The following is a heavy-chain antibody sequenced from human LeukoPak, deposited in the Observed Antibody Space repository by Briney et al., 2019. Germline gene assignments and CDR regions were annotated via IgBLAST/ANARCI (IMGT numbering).Heavy chain of an antibody. CDR1: GDSFSTYY. CDR3: WRARYYESWFDS. CDR2: VHYSEGS. V-gene: IGHV4-59*01. J-gene: IGHJ5*01. Sequence: SETLSLTCTVSGDSFSTYYWSWIRQSPGKGLEWIGHVHYSEGSKYNPSLKSRVTISIDTSQSQFSLKVSTVSAADTAVYYCWRARYYESWFDSWGRGTLVIVSS. D-gene: IGHD3-22*01.